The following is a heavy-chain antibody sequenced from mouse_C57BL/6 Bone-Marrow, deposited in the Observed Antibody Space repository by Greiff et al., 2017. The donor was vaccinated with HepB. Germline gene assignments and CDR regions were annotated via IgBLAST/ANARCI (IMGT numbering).Heavy chain of an antibody. J-gene: IGHJ3*01. D-gene: IGHD4-1*01. V-gene: IGHV5-17*01. CDR3: ARLGLSWFAY. CDR2: ISSGSSTI. CDR1: GFTFSDYG. Sequence: EVQLVESGGGLVKPGGSLKLSCAASGFTFSDYGMHWVRQAPEKGLEWVAYISSGSSTIYYADTVKGRFTFSRDNAKNTLFLQMTSLRSEDTAMYYCARLGLSWFAYWGRGTLVTVSA.